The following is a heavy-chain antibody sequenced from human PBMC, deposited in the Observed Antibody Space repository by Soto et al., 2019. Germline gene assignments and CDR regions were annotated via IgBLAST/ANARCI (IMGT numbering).Heavy chain of an antibody. CDR3: ARAYSSSLAGSYYYYYGMDV. CDR2: IIPIFGTA. V-gene: IGHV1-69*13. J-gene: IGHJ6*02. D-gene: IGHD6-13*01. Sequence: SVKVSCTASGGTFSSYAISWVRQAPGQGLEWMGGIIPIFGTANYAQKFQGRVTITADESTSTAYMELSSLRSEDTAVYYCARAYSSSLAGSYYYYYGMDVWGQGTTVTVSS. CDR1: GGTFSSYA.